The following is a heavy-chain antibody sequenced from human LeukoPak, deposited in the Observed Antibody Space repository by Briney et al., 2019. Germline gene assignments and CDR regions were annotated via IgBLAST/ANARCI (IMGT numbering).Heavy chain of an antibody. CDR2: IYSGGST. D-gene: IGHD1-26*01. J-gene: IGHJ3*02. CDR3: ARGGSYLSAFDI. CDR1: GFPFSSYG. V-gene: IGHV3-53*01. Sequence: PGGSLRLSCAASGFPFSSYGMSWVRQAPGKGLEWVSIIYSGGSTFYADSVKGRFTISRDNSKNTLYLQMNSLRAEDTAVYYCARGGSYLSAFDIWGQGTMVTVSS.